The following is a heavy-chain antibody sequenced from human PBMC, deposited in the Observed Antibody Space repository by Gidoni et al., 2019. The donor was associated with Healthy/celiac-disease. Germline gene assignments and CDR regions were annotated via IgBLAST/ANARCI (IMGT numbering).Heavy chain of an antibody. CDR3: AKGGYDSSGYSPMGY. J-gene: IGHJ4*02. V-gene: IGHV3-30*18. D-gene: IGHD3-22*01. CDR2: ISYDGSNK. CDR1: GFTFSSYG. Sequence: VLLVESGGGVVQPGRFLRLSCAATGFTFSSYGMHWVRQAPGKGLEWVAVISYDGSNKYYADSVKGRFTISRDNSKNTLYLQMNSLRAEDTAVYYCAKGGYDSSGYSPMGYWGQGTLVTVSS.